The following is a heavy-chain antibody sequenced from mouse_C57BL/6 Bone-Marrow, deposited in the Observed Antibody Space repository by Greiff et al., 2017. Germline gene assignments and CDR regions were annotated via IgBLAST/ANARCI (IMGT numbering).Heavy chain of an antibody. CDR1: GFTFSDFY. J-gene: IGHJ1*01. D-gene: IGHD1-1*01. Sequence: DVKLVESGGGLVQPGGSLRLSCATSGFTFSDFYMEWVRQPPGQRLEWIAASRNKANDYTTEYSASVKGRFIVSRDTSQSILYLQMNALRAEDTAIYYCARDYYGSSYWYFDVWGAGTTVTVSS. CDR3: ARDYYGSSYWYFDV. V-gene: IGHV7-1*02. CDR2: SRNKANDYTT.